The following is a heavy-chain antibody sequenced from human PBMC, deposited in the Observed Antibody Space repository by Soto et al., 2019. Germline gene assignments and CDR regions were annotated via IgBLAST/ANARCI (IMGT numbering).Heavy chain of an antibody. V-gene: IGHV3-21*01. CDR2: ISSSSSYI. D-gene: IGHD6-19*01. Sequence: GGSLRLSCAASGFTFSSYSMNWVRQAPGKGLAWVSSISSSSSYIYYADSVKGRFTISRDNAKNSLYLQMKSRRAEDTAVYYCARDMGSSGWSHLTTWDGMDVGGQGATVTGS. CDR3: ARDMGSSGWSHLTTWDGMDV. J-gene: IGHJ6*02. CDR1: GFTFSSYS.